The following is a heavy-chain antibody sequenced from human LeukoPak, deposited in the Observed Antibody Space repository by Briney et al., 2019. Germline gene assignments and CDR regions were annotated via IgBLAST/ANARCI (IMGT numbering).Heavy chain of an antibody. V-gene: IGHV4-59*01. Sequence: PSETLSLTCTVSGGSISSGYWSWLRQPPGRGLEWIGYIYYSGSTNYNSSLKSRVTISVDTSKNQFSLKLSSVTAADTAVYYCAGDATAYDAFDIWGQGTMVTVSS. J-gene: IGHJ3*02. CDR2: IYYSGST. CDR1: GGSISSGY. D-gene: IGHD2-15*01. CDR3: AGDATAYDAFDI.